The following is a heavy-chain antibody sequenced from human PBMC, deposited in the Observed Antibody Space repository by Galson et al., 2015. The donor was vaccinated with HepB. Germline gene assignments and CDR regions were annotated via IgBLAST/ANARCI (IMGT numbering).Heavy chain of an antibody. CDR3: ARSAYGSGNYVYYGMDV. V-gene: IGHV3-66*02. Sequence: SLRLSCAASGITVSSNYMSWVRQAPGKGLEWVSVIYSGGSTYYADSVKGRFTISRDNSKNTLYLQMNSLRAEDTAVYYCARSAYGSGNYVYYGMDVWGQGTTVTVSS. CDR1: GITVSSNY. J-gene: IGHJ6*02. D-gene: IGHD3-10*01. CDR2: IYSGGST.